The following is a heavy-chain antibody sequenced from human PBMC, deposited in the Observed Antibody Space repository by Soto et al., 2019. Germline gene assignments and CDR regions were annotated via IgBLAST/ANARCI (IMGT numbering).Heavy chain of an antibody. CDR2: INPNSGGT. Sequence: QVQLVQYGAEVKKPGASVKVSCKASGYTFTGYYMHWVRQAPGQGLEWMGWINPNSGGTNYAQKFQGWVTMTRDTSISTAYMELRRLRSDDTSVYYCARGSYSSSWYFEEQYGRDVGGQGTTVTVSS. D-gene: IGHD6-13*01. J-gene: IGHJ6*02. V-gene: IGHV1-2*04. CDR3: ARGSYSSSWYFEEQYGRDV. CDR1: GYTFTGYY.